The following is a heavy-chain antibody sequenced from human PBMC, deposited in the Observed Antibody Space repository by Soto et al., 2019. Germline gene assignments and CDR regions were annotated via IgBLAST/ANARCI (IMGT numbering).Heavy chain of an antibody. Sequence: GGSQRLSSIASGFTFSTYTMSWVRQAPGKGLEWVSVISGSAGSSGPSYADSVQGRFSISRDNSKNTLYLQVNSLRAEDTAVYYCAKEDFYNYYLDVWGKGTTVTVSS. V-gene: IGHV3-23*01. CDR1: GFTFSTYT. CDR3: AKEDFYNYYLDV. CDR2: ISGSAGSSGP. J-gene: IGHJ6*03.